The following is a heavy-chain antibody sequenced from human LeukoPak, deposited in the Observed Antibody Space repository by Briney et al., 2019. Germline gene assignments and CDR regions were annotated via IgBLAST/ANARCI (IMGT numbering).Heavy chain of an antibody. V-gene: IGHV1-18*01. Sequence: ASVKVSCKASGDTFTSYGISWVRQAPGQGLEWMGWISAYNGNTNYAQKLQGRVTMTTDTSTSTAYMELRSLISDDTAVYYCARGMKGRARSYYYYGMDVWGQGTTVTVSS. CDR2: ISAYNGNT. CDR1: GDTFTSYG. CDR3: ARGMKGRARSYYYYGMDV. J-gene: IGHJ6*02.